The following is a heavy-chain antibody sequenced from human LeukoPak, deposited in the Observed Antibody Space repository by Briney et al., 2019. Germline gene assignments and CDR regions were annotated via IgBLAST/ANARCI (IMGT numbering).Heavy chain of an antibody. CDR3: ARSGVVAETADY. CDR2: INAGNGNT. D-gene: IGHD2-15*01. V-gene: IGHV1-3*01. CDR1: GYTFSTYI. J-gene: IGHJ4*02. Sequence: ASVKVSCKASGYTFSTYIVHWVRQAPGQRLEWMGWINAGNGNTKYSQKFQGRVTITRDTSASTAYVELSSLRSEDTAVYYCARSGVVAETADYWGQGTLVTVSS.